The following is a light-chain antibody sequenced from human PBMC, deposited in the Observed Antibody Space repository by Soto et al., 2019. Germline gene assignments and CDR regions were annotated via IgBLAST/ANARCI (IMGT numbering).Light chain of an antibody. CDR2: DVS. CDR1: SSDVGVYNY. V-gene: IGLV2-14*01. Sequence: QSVLTQPASVSGSPGQSITISCTGTSSDVGVYNYVSWYQQHPGKAPKLMIFDVSNRPSGVSNRFSGSKSGNTASLTISGVQAEDEADYYCSSSTSSSTLGVFGTGTKVTVL. CDR3: SSSTSSSTLGV. J-gene: IGLJ1*01.